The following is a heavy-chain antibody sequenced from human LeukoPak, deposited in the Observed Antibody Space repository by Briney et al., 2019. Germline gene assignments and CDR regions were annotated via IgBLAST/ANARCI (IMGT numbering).Heavy chain of an antibody. J-gene: IGHJ3*02. D-gene: IGHD2-21*01. V-gene: IGHV4-30-4*08. CDR1: GYSISSGDYY. Sequence: SETLSLTCAVSGYSISSGDYYWSWIRQPPGKGLEWIGYIYYSGSTYYNPSLKSRVTISVDTSKNQFSLKLSSVTAADTAVYYCARDASDHDAFDIWGQGTMVTVSS. CDR2: IYYSGST. CDR3: ARDASDHDAFDI.